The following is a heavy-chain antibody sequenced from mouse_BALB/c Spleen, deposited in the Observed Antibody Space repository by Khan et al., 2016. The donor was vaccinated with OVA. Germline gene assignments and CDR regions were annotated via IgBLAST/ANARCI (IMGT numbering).Heavy chain of an antibody. CDR3: ARDGSRYNYAMDY. Sequence: EVQLLETGPGLVKPSQSLSLTCTVTGYSITSDYAWNWIRQFPGNKLEWMGYLSSSGSTNYNPALTSRISITRDTSKNQFFLQLNSVTTEDTATYYCARDGSRYNYAMDYWGQGTSGTVSS. CDR2: LSSSGST. J-gene: IGHJ4*01. CDR1: GYSITSDYA. V-gene: IGHV3-2*02. D-gene: IGHD2-3*01.